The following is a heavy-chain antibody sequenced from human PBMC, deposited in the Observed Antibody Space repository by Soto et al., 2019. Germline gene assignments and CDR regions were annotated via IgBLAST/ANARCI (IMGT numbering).Heavy chain of an antibody. J-gene: IGHJ5*02. D-gene: IGHD3-10*01. CDR1: GFPFNTYA. Sequence: GGSLRLSCEASGFPFNTYAMTWFRQLPGMGLEWVSTTSIGGNTDFAESVRGRFGVSRDNSKNTLHLQMTNLRAEDAAIYFCAKDLRPGLVVPTKSGFDPWGQGTRVTVSS. CDR2: TSIGGNT. CDR3: AKDLRPGLVVPTKSGFDP. V-gene: IGHV3-23*01.